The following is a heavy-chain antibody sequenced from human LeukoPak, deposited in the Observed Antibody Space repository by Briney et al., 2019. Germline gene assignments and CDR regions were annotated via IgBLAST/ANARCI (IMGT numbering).Heavy chain of an antibody. J-gene: IGHJ2*01. CDR2: IYYSGST. CDR3: ARGRRWGWYFDL. D-gene: IGHD4-23*01. CDR1: GGSISSYY. Sequence: PSETLSLSCTVSGGSISSYYWSWSRQPPGKGLEWIGYIYYSGSTNYNPSLKSRVTISVDTSKNQFSLKLSSVTAADTAVYYCARGRRWGWYFDLWGRGTLVTVSS. V-gene: IGHV4-59*01.